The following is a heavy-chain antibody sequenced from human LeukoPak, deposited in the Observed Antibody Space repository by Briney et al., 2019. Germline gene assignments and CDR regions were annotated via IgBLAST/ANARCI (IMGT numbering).Heavy chain of an antibody. CDR1: GYTFTGYY. D-gene: IGHD6-13*01. CDR2: INPNSGGT. V-gene: IGHV1-2*06. CDR3: ARARIAAAGTNWFDP. Sequence: ASVKVSCKDSGYTFTGYYMHWVRQAPGQGLEWMGRINPNSGGTNYAQKFQGRVTMTRDTSISTAYMELSRLRSDDTAVYYCARARIAAAGTNWFDPWGQGTLVTVSS. J-gene: IGHJ5*02.